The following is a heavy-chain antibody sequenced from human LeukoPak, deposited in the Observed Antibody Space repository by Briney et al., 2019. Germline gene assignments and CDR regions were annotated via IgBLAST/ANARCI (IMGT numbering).Heavy chain of an antibody. CDR2: IYYSGST. J-gene: IGHJ4*02. CDR1: GRSISSYY. D-gene: IGHD5-12*01. V-gene: IGHV4-59*08. CDR3: ARQTMVATFDY. Sequence: PSDTLSLTCTVSGRSISSYYWSWIRQPPGKGLEWIGYIYYSGSTNYNPSLKSRVTISVDTSKNQFSLKLSSVTAADTAVYYCARQTMVATFDYWGQGTLVTVSS.